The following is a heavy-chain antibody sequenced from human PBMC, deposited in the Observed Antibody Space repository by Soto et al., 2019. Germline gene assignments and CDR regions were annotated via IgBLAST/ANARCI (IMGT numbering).Heavy chain of an antibody. CDR1: GFAFSSYS. J-gene: IGHJ3*02. Sequence: GVSLRLSCAASGFAFSSYSMNWVRQAPGKGLEWVSYISSSSSTIYYADSVKGRFTISRDNAKNSLYLQMNSLRAEDTAVYYCASPDFWSGTDAFDIWGQGTMVTVS. CDR3: ASPDFWSGTDAFDI. CDR2: ISSSSSTI. D-gene: IGHD3-3*01. V-gene: IGHV3-48*01.